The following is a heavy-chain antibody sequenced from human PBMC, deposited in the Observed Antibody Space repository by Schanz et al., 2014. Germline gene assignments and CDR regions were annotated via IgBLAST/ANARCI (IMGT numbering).Heavy chain of an antibody. J-gene: IGHJ6*02. Sequence: QVQLQESGPGLVKPSETLSLTCTVSGVSIGGYYWSWIRQPPGKGLEWIGYIFFSGSTTYNPSFNGGVTISVYMSKTQSAVNRTSVTAADTAVYYCARLGVGDKAYYYYGTDVWGQGTTVLVSS. CDR1: GVSIGGYY. CDR3: ARLGVGDKAYYYYGTDV. CDR2: IFFSGST. D-gene: IGHD1-26*01. V-gene: IGHV4-59*08.